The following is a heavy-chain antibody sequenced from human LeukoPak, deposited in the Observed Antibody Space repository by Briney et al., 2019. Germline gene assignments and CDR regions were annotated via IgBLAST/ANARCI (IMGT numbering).Heavy chain of an antibody. CDR1: GGSFSGYY. Sequence: PSETLSLTCAVSGGSFSGYYWSWIRQPPGKGLEWIGEINHSGSTNYNPSLKSRVTISVDTSKNQFSLKLSSVTAADTAVYYCARGGVLEGGQGTLVTVSS. D-gene: IGHD6-6*01. CDR2: INHSGST. J-gene: IGHJ4*02. V-gene: IGHV4-34*01. CDR3: ARGGVLE.